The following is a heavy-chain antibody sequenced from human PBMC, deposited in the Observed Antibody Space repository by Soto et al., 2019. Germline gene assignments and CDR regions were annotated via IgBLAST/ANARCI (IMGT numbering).Heavy chain of an antibody. CDR2: INHSGST. CDR1: GGSFSGYY. D-gene: IGHD3-10*01. Sequence: SETLSLTCAVYGGSFSGYYWSWIRQPPGKGLEWIGEINHSGSTNYNPSLKSRVTISVDTSKNQFSLKLSSVTAADTAVYYCARPYYGSGNKYYYYYMDVWGKGTTVTVSS. CDR3: ARPYYGSGNKYYYYYMDV. V-gene: IGHV4-34*01. J-gene: IGHJ6*03.